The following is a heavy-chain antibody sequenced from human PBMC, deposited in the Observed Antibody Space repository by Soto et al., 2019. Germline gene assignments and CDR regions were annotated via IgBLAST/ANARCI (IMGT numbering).Heavy chain of an antibody. J-gene: IGHJ4*02. V-gene: IGHV5-51*01. CDR1: GYSFTSYW. CDR3: ARRLGFLDHYFDY. D-gene: IGHD3-3*01. CDR2: IYPGDSDT. Sequence: GGSLRLSCKGSGYSFTSYWIGWVRQMPGKGLEWMGIIYPGDSDTRYSPSFQGQVTISADKSISTAYLQWSSLKASDTAMYYCARRLGFLDHYFDYWGQGTLVTVSS.